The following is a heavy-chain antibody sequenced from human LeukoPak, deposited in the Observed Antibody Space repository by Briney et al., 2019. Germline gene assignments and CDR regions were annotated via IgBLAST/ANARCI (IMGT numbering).Heavy chain of an antibody. D-gene: IGHD6-13*01. CDR2: ISSSSSYI. V-gene: IGHV3-21*01. CDR1: GFTFSSYS. J-gene: IGHJ4*02. Sequence: PGGSLRLSCAAYGFTFSSYSMNWVRQAPGKGLEWVSSISSSSSYIYYADSVKGRFTISRDNAKNSLYLQMNSLRAEDTAVYYCAGDAAADFDYWGQGTLVTVSS. CDR3: AGDAAADFDY.